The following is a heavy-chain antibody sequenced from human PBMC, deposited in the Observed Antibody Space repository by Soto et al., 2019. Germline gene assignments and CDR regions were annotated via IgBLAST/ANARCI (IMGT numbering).Heavy chain of an antibody. J-gene: IGHJ4*02. D-gene: IGHD7-27*01. CDR2: INPNSGGT. CDR1: GYTFTGYY. Sequence: ASVKVSCKASGYTFTGYYMHWVRQAPGQGLEWMGWINPNSGGTNYAQKFQGGVTMTRDTSISTAYMELSRLRSDDTAVYYCARALSNWEKNDYWGQGTLVTVSS. CDR3: ARALSNWEKNDY. V-gene: IGHV1-2*02.